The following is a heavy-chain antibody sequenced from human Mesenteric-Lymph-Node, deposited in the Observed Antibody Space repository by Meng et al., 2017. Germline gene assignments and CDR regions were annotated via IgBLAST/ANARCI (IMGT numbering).Heavy chain of an antibody. D-gene: IGHD4-17*01. J-gene: IGHJ4*02. CDR1: GYTFTDYY. CDR3: ARKTTTADY. Sequence: ASVKVSCKASGYTFTDYYLHWVRQAPGQGLEWMGQINPNSGGTNYAQNFQGRVTMTRDTSINTAYLELSRLRSDDTAVYYCARKTTTADYWGQGTLVTVSS. V-gene: IGHV1-2*06. CDR2: INPNSGGT.